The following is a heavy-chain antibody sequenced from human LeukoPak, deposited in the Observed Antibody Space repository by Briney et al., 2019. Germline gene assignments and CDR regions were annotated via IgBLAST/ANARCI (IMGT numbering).Heavy chain of an antibody. CDR2: ISAYNGNT. Sequence: EASVKVSCKASGYTFTSYSISWLRQAPGQGLEWMGWISAYNGNTNYAQKLQGRVTMTTDTSTSTAYMELRSLRSDDTAVYYCARTHYGDYDYWGQGTLVTVSS. CDR1: GYTFTSYS. D-gene: IGHD4-17*01. CDR3: ARTHYGDYDY. J-gene: IGHJ4*02. V-gene: IGHV1-18*01.